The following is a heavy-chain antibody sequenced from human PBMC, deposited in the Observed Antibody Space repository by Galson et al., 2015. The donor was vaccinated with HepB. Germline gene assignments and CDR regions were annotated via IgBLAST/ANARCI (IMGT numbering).Heavy chain of an antibody. D-gene: IGHD6-6*01. CDR1: GFTFSSYE. V-gene: IGHV3-48*03. CDR2: ISSSGSTI. J-gene: IGHJ6*02. Sequence: SLRLSCAASGFTFSSYEMNWVRQAPGKGLEWVSYISSSGSTIYYADSVKGRFTISRDNAKNSLYLQMNSLRAEDTAVYYCARLIAARPWNYYYGMDVWGQGTTVTVSS. CDR3: ARLIAARPWNYYYGMDV.